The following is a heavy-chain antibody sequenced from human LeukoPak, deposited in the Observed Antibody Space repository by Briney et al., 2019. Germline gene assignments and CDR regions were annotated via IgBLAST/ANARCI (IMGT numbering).Heavy chain of an antibody. CDR3: ARDDPRPGDVLDI. CDR1: GFTFSDHY. V-gene: IGHV3-11*04. CDR2: ISRSGNAI. J-gene: IGHJ3*02. Sequence: PGGSLRLSCAASGFTFSDHYMDWVRQAPGKGLEWVSYISRSGNAIYYADSVKGRFTISRDNAKNTLYLQMNSLTAEDTAVYYCARDDPRPGDVLDIWGQGTMVTVSS.